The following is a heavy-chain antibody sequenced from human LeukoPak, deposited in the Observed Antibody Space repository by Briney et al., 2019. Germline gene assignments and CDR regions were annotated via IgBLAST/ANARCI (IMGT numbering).Heavy chain of an antibody. CDR1: GGSISSGGYY. J-gene: IGHJ4*02. V-gene: IGHV4-30-2*01. CDR2: IYHSGST. CDR3: ARDRNWGDSQVGYYFDY. D-gene: IGHD7-27*01. Sequence: SETLSLTCTVSGGSISSGGYYWSWIRQPPGKGLEWIGYIYHSGSTYYNPSLKSRVTISVDRSKNQFSLKLSSVTAADTAVYYCARDRNWGDSQVGYYFDYWGQGTLVTVSS.